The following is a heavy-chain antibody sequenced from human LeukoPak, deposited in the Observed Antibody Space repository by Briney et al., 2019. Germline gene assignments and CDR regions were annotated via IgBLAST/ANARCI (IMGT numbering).Heavy chain of an antibody. D-gene: IGHD2-15*01. CDR2: ISCSGGST. J-gene: IGHJ4*02. V-gene: IGHV3-23*01. CDR1: RFTFSSYA. CDR3: AKDFGTIGSSPHKGRGY. Sequence: GGSLRLSCAASRFTFSSYAMSWVRQAPGKGLEWVAAISCSGGSTYYADSVKGRFNISRDNSKNTPYLQMNSLRAEDTAVYYCAKDFGTIGSSPHKGRGYWGQGTLVTVSS.